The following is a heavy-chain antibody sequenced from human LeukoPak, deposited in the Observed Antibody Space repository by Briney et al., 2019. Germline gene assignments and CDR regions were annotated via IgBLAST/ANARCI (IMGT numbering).Heavy chain of an antibody. Sequence: GGSLRLSCAASGFTVSSNYMSWIRQAPGKGLEWVSVIYSGGDTYYADSVKGRFTISRDKSKNTLFLQMNSLRAEDTALYYCAKRGDSGACNDYWGQGTLVTVSS. CDR3: AKRGDSGACNDY. D-gene: IGHD2-21*01. V-gene: IGHV3-53*01. CDR2: IYSGGDT. J-gene: IGHJ4*02. CDR1: GFTVSSNY.